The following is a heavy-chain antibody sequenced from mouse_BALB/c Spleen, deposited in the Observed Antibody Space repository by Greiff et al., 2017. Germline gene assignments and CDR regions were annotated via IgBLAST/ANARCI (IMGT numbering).Heavy chain of an antibody. D-gene: IGHD6-1*01. CDR2: ISSGSSTI. V-gene: IGHV5-17*02. CDR3: ARRGSWDYAWFAY. Sequence: EVQLEESGAGLVQPGGSRKLSCAASGYTFSSFGMHWVRQAPEKGLEWVAYISSGSSTIYYTDTVKGRATVTRDNPKNTLFLQMTSLRSEDTAMYYCARRGSWDYAWFAYWGQGTLVTVSA. J-gene: IGHJ3*01. CDR1: GYTFSSFG.